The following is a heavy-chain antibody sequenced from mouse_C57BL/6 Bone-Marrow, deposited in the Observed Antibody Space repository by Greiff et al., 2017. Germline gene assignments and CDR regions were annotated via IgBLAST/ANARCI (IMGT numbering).Heavy chain of an antibody. J-gene: IGHJ4*01. CDR3: ARGAPDAMDY. CDR2: IYPRSGNT. Sequence: VQLQQSGAELARPGASVKLSCKASGYTFTSSGISWVKQRTGQGLEWIGRIYPRSGNTYYNEKFKGKATLTADKSSSTAYMELRSLTSEDSAVYFCARGAPDAMDYWGQGTSVTVSS. D-gene: IGHD3-1*01. CDR1: GYTFTSSG. V-gene: IGHV1-81*01.